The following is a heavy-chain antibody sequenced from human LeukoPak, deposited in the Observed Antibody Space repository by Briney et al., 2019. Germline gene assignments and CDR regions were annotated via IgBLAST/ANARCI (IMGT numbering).Heavy chain of an antibody. V-gene: IGHV3-23*01. CDR3: ARDVSLYDGKSGWFDP. CDR2: ISGSGGST. J-gene: IGHJ5*02. D-gene: IGHD5/OR15-5a*01. CDR1: GFTFSSYA. Sequence: GGSLRLSCAASGFTFSSYAMSWVRQAPGRGLEWVSAISGSGGSTYYADSVKGRLTLSRDNSKNTLYLQMNSLSAEDTAVYYCARDVSLYDGKSGWFDPWGQGALVYV.